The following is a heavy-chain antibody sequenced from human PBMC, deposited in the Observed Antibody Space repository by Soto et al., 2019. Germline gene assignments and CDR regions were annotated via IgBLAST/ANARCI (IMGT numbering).Heavy chain of an antibody. J-gene: IGHJ4*02. CDR1: GFTFDDYA. Sequence: EVQLVESGGGLVQPGRSLRLSCVASGFTFDDYAFHWVRQAPGKGLEWVSGISWNRGIIGYADSVQGRFTISRDNAKNSLYLQMNSLRGEDTAFYYCTRSIGTSFYSSVDYVGQGTLVTVSS. CDR2: ISWNRGII. V-gene: IGHV3-9*01. D-gene: IGHD2-15*01. CDR3: TRSIGTSFYSSVDY.